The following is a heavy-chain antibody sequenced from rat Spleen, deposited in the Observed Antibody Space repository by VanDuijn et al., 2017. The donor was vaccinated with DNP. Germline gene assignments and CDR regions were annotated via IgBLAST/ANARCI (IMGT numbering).Heavy chain of an antibody. CDR3: IRWNSGHFDY. CDR2: ITNSGGTT. D-gene: IGHD4-3*01. J-gene: IGHJ2*01. V-gene: IGHV5-31*01. CDR1: GFTFNHYW. Sequence: EVQLVESGGDLVQPGRSLKLSCGASGFTFNHYWMTWIRQVPGKGLEWVASITNSGGTTYYPDSVKGRFTISRDNAKSTLYLQMNSLRSEDMATYYCIRWNSGHFDYWGQGVMVTVSS.